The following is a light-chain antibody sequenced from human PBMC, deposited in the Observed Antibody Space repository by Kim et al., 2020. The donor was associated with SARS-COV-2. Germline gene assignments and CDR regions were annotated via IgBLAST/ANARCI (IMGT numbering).Light chain of an antibody. CDR3: QAWDSSTVV. J-gene: IGLJ2*01. V-gene: IGLV3-1*01. CDR2: QDS. Sequence: VSPVQTASLTCSGDKLGDKYACWYQQKPGQSPVLVIYQDSKRPSGIPERFSGSNSGNTATLTISGTQAMDEADYYCQAWDSSTVVFGGGTQLTVL. CDR1: KLGDKY.